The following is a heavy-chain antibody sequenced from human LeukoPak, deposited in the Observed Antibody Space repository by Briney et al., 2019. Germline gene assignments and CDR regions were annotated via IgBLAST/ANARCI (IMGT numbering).Heavy chain of an antibody. J-gene: IGHJ5*02. Sequence: ASVKVSCKASGGTFSSYTISWVRQAPGQGLEWMGRIIPILGIANYAQKFQGRVTITADESTSTAYMELSSLRSEDTAVYYCARDPTREKNWFDPWGQGTLVTVSS. CDR1: GGTFSSYT. CDR2: IIPILGIA. CDR3: ARDPTREKNWFDP. V-gene: IGHV1-69*04.